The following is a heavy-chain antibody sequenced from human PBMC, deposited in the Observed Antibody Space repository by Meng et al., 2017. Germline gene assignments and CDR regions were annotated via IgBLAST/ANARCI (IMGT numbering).Heavy chain of an antibody. CDR2: IRQSGTT. D-gene: IGHD1-26*01. J-gene: IGHJ4*02. CDR3: AGGGVVAWEVLQY. CDR1: GGSFNGYF. V-gene: IGHV4-34*01. Sequence: SETLSLTCAVYGGSFNGYFWSWIRQSPGKGLEWIGEIRQSGTTNYNASLRSRATISIDTSKNHFSLKLTSVTAADTAVYYCAGGGVVAWEVLQYLGQGTLVTVSS.